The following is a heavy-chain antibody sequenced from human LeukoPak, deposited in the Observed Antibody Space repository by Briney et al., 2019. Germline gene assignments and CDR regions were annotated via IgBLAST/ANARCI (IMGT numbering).Heavy chain of an antibody. V-gene: IGHV1-69*13. D-gene: IGHD3/OR15-3a*01. Sequence: SVKVSCKVSGYTLTELSMHWVRQAPGQGLEWMGGIIPIFGTANYAQKFQGRVTITADESMSTAYMELSSLRSEDTAVYYCARDAGLGNQGIDYWGQGTLVTVSS. CDR2: IIPIFGTA. J-gene: IGHJ4*02. CDR1: GYTLTELS. CDR3: ARDAGLGNQGIDY.